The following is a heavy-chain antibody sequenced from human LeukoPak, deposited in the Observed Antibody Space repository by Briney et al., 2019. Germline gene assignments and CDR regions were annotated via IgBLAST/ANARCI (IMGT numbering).Heavy chain of an antibody. CDR1: GYSFTSYW. J-gene: IGHJ4*02. V-gene: IGHV5-10-1*01. CDR2: IDHSDSYT. CDR3: ARTLTTDIDY. Sequence: GESLRISCKGSGYSFTSYWISWVRQMPGKGLEWMGRIDHSDSYTNYSPSFQGHVTISADKSISTAYLQWSSLRASDTAMYYCARTLTTDIDYWGQGTLVTVSS. D-gene: IGHD4-11*01.